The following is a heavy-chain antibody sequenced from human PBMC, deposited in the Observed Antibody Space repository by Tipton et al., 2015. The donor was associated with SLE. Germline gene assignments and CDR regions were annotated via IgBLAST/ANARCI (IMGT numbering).Heavy chain of an antibody. D-gene: IGHD3-22*01. V-gene: IGHV3-66*01. CDR1: GFTFSSYE. CDR2: IYSGGST. CDR3: ARGYYYDSSGHYFDY. Sequence: GSLRLSCAASGFTFSSYEMNWVRQAPGKGLEWVSVIYSGGSTYYADSVKGRFTISRENAKNSLYLQMNSLRAGDTAVYYCARGYYYDSSGHYFDYWGQGTLVTVSS. J-gene: IGHJ4*02.